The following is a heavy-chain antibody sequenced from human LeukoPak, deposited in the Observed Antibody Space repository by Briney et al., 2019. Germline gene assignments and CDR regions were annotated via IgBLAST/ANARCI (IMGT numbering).Heavy chain of an antibody. J-gene: IGHJ4*02. D-gene: IGHD2-21*02. CDR2: INHSGST. CDR1: GGSFSGYY. CDR3: SRHWYCGGDCYDEF. Sequence: SETLSLTCAVYGGSFSGYYWSWIRQPPGKGLEWIGEINHSGSTNYNPSLKSRVTMSVDTSKNHFSLSLRSVTAADTAVYYCSRHWYCGGDCYDEFWGQGTLVTVSS. V-gene: IGHV4-34*01.